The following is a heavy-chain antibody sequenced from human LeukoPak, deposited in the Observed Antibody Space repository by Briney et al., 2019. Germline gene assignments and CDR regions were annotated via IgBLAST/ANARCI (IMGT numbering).Heavy chain of an antibody. CDR1: GFTFSSYA. Sequence: GGSLRLSCAASGFTFSSYAMSWVRQAPGKGLEWVSAISGSGGSTYYADSVKGRFTISRDNSKNTLYLQMNSLRAEDTAVYYCAKLSGYNHYYYYMDVWGKGTTVTVSS. D-gene: IGHD5-12*01. V-gene: IGHV3-23*01. J-gene: IGHJ6*03. CDR3: AKLSGYNHYYYYMDV. CDR2: ISGSGGST.